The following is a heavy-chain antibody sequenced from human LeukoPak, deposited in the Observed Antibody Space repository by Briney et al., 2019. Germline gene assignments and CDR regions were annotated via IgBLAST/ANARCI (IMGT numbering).Heavy chain of an antibody. CDR1: GFTFNGYD. J-gene: IGHJ4*02. Sequence: PGRSRRLSCAASGFTFNGYDMHWVRQTPGKGLEWVAVISYDGSNKYYADSVKGRFTISRDNSKNTLYLQMNSLRAEDTAVYYCAKGGSSWPDYWGQGTLVTVPS. V-gene: IGHV3-30*18. D-gene: IGHD6-13*01. CDR2: ISYDGSNK. CDR3: AKGGSSWPDY.